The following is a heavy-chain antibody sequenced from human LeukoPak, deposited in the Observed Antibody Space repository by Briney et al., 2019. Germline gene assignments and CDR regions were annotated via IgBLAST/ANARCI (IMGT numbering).Heavy chain of an antibody. J-gene: IGHJ4*02. CDR2: ISSSSSTI. CDR3: AKDHIGAAAGTAQGY. Sequence: GGSLRLSCAASGFTFSSYSMNWVRQAPGKGLEWVSYISSSSSTIYYADSVKGRFTISRDNAKNSLYLQMNSLRAEDTAVYYCAKDHIGAAAGTAQGYWGQGTLVTVSS. D-gene: IGHD6-13*01. V-gene: IGHV3-48*01. CDR1: GFTFSSYS.